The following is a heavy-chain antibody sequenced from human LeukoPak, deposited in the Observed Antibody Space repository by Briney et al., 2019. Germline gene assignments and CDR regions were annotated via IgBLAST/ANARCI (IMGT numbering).Heavy chain of an antibody. CDR2: TYFRSRWYN. CDR1: GDSVSSNSAA. D-gene: IGHD1-1*01. Sequence: SQTLSLTCAISGDSVSSNSAAWNWIRQSPSRGLEWLGRTYFRSRWYNDYAVSVKSRIIINADTSKNHFSLQLNSVTPEDTAVYFCARNGIGTTYDAFGIWGQGTMVTVSS. V-gene: IGHV6-1*01. CDR3: ARNGIGTTYDAFGI. J-gene: IGHJ3*02.